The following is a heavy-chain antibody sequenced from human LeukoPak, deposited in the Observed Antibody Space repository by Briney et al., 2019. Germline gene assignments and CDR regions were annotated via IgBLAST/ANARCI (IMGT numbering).Heavy chain of an antibody. CDR3: ARLARYSSSPISPLYYHYYMDV. D-gene: IGHD6-19*01. Sequence: ASVKVSCKASGYTFTNYYIHWVRQAPGQGLAWMGIINPSGDSTSYAQNFQGRVTMTTDMSTSTVYMELSSLTSDDTAMYYCARLARYSSSPISPLYYHYYMDVWGKGTTVTVSS. V-gene: IGHV1-46*01. J-gene: IGHJ6*03. CDR2: INPSGDST. CDR1: GYTFTNYY.